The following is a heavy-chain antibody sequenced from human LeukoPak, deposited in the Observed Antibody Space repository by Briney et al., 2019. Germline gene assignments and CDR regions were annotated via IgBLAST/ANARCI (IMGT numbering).Heavy chain of an antibody. V-gene: IGHV4-39*01. CDR1: GGSISSSTYC. D-gene: IGHD4-17*01. CDR3: ARLRSPVTILYYFDY. CDR2: LYCMGST. Sequence: SETLSLTCTVSGGSISSSTYCWRWLRQPPGKGLEWIGSLYCMGSTYYNPSPKSRVTISVDTSKNQFSLTLSSVTAADTAVYYCARLRSPVTILYYFDYWGQGTLVTVSS. J-gene: IGHJ4*02.